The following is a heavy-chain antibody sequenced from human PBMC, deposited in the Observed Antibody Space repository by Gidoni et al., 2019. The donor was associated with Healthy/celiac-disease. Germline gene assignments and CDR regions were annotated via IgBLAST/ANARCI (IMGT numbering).Heavy chain of an antibody. CDR3: ARLGAYSGSSTPRFDP. CDR1: GFTFSDYY. Sequence: QVQLVESGGGVVKPGGSLRLSWAASGFTFSDYYMSWIRQAPGKGLEWVSSISSSSSYTNYADSVKGRFTISRDNAKNSLYLQMNSLRAEDTAVYYCARLGAYSGSSTPRFDPWGQGTLVTVSS. V-gene: IGHV3-11*05. D-gene: IGHD1-26*01. J-gene: IGHJ5*02. CDR2: ISSSSSYT.